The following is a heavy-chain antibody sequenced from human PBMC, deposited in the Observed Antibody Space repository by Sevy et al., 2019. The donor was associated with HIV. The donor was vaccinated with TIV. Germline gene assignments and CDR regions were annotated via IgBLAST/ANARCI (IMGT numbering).Heavy chain of an antibody. Sequence: ASVKVSCKASGYTFNGYYMHWVRQAPGQGLEWMGWINPNNGGTNYAQKFQGRVTMTRDTSINTAYMELTRLRSDGTAVYYCARGIIVPTTVFGWFDPWGQGTLLTVSS. CDR2: INPNNGGT. V-gene: IGHV1-2*02. CDR3: ARGIIVPTTVFGWFDP. J-gene: IGHJ5*02. D-gene: IGHD2-2*01. CDR1: GYTFNGYY.